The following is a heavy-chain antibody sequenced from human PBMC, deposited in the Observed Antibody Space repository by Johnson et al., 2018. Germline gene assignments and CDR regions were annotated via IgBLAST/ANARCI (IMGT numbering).Heavy chain of an antibody. V-gene: IGHV3-49*03. Sequence: VQLVESGGGLVQXGRSLRLXCTASGFTSGDYAMSWFRQAPGKGLEWLGFIRSKAYGGTTEYAASVKGRFTISRDDSKSIAYLQMNSLKTEDTAVYYCSRVRSRNAAEYFQHWGQGTLVTVSS. J-gene: IGHJ1*01. CDR1: GFTSGDYA. CDR3: SRVRSRNAAEYFQH. CDR2: IRSKAYGGTT.